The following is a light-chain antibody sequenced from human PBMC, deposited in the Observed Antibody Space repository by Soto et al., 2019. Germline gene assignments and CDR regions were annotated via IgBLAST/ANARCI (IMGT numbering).Light chain of an antibody. V-gene: IGLV2-11*01. J-gene: IGLJ3*02. CDR2: DVT. CDR3: CSYAGTYTWV. Sequence: QSVLTQPRSVSGSPGQSVTISCTGTSSNVGGYNYVSWYQQHPGKAPKLILYDVTKRPSGVPDRLSGSKSGNTASLTISGLQAEDDADYYCCSYAGTYTWVFGGGTKVTVL. CDR1: SSNVGGYNY.